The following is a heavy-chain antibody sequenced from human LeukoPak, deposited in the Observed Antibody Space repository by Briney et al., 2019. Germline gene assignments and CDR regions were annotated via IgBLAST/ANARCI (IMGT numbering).Heavy chain of an antibody. CDR3: ARTGNPAIGEY. CDR2: IYSGGTT. D-gene: IGHD1-1*01. Sequence: GGSLRLSCEASGFTFTNAWMSWVRQAPGKGLEWVSVIYSGGTTYYADSVKGRFTISRDNSKNTLYLQMNSLRAEDTAVYYCARTGNPAIGEYWGQGTLVTVSS. CDR1: GFTFTNAW. V-gene: IGHV3-53*01. J-gene: IGHJ4*02.